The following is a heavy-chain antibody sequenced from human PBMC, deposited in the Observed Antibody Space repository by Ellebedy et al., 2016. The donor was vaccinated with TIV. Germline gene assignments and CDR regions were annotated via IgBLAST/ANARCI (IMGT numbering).Heavy chain of an antibody. V-gene: IGHV3-74*01. Sequence: GESLKISXAASGFTFSNHWMFWVRQAPGMGLVWVSRVNHDGSNTLYADSVKGRFTISRDNAKNTLYLQMNSLRAEDTAVYYCVRGGGAFDYWGQGTLVIVSS. J-gene: IGHJ4*02. CDR3: VRGGGAFDY. CDR2: VNHDGSNT. CDR1: GFTFSNHW. D-gene: IGHD3-10*01.